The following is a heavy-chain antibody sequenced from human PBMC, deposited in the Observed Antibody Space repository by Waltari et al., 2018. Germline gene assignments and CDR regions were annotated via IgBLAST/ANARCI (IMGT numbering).Heavy chain of an antibody. V-gene: IGHV3-30*18. Sequence: QVQLVESGGGVVQPGRSLRLSCAAPGFTFSSYGMHWVRQAPATGLEWVAVIWYDGSNKYYADSVKGRFTISRDNSKNTLYLQMNSLRAEDTAMYYCAKDRWGYCSGGSCYPVDYWGQGTLVTVSS. D-gene: IGHD2-15*01. CDR2: IWYDGSNK. CDR3: AKDRWGYCSGGSCYPVDY. CDR1: GFTFSSYG. J-gene: IGHJ4*02.